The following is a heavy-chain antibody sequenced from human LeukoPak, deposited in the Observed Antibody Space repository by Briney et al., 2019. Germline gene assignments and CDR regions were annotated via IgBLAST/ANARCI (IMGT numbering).Heavy chain of an antibody. CDR1: GFTFSSYW. CDR3: AKAGHYGSGSYYSDY. J-gene: IGHJ4*02. D-gene: IGHD3-10*01. Sequence: GGSLRLSCVASGFTFSSYWMHWVRQAPRKGLVWVSRINGDGSNINYADSVRGRFTISRDNAKNTLYLQMSSLRAGDTAVYYCAKAGHYGSGSYYSDYWGRGTLVTVSP. V-gene: IGHV3-74*01. CDR2: INGDGSNI.